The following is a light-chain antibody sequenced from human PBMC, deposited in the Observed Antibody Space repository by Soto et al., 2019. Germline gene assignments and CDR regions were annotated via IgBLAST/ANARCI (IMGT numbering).Light chain of an antibody. CDR2: GAF. V-gene: IGKV3-15*01. Sequence: EIVMTQSPATLSVSPGETATLSCRASQSVSFHLAWYQQKPGQGPRLLIYGAFTRATGIPARFSGSGSGTDFTLTISSLQSEDFALYYCQQYKNWPPLTFGGGTKVGIK. CDR3: QQYKNWPPLT. CDR1: QSVSFH. J-gene: IGKJ4*01.